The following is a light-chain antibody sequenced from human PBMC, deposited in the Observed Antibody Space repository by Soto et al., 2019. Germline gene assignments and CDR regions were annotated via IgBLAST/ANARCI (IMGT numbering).Light chain of an antibody. CDR1: QSVSSSY. V-gene: IGKV3-20*01. J-gene: IGKJ3*01. Sequence: ESVLTQSPGTLSSSPGERATLSCRASQSVSSSYLAWYQQRPGQAPRLLIFGASYRATGIPDRFSGSGSGTDFTLTISRLEPEDFAVYYCQQYSSSPPEFTFAPGTKVDSK. CDR3: QQYSSSPPEFT. CDR2: GAS.